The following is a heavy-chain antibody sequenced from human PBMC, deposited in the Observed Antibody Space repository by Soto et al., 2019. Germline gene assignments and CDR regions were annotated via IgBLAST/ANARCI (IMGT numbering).Heavy chain of an antibody. CDR1: GGSIISNNW. CDR3: AGRRDGSGSLDY. D-gene: IGHD3-10*01. J-gene: IGHJ4*02. Sequence: QVQLQESGPGLVKPSGTLSLTCAVSGGSIISNNWWNWVRQPPGKGLEWIGEIYHSGSTTYNPSLKRRVTISVDRSKNQFSVKLTSVTAADTAVYYCAGRRDGSGSLDYWGQGTLVTVSS. CDR2: IYHSGST. V-gene: IGHV4-4*02.